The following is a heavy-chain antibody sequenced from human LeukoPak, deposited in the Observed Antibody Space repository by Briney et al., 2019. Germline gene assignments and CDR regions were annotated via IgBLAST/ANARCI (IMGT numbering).Heavy chain of an antibody. V-gene: IGHV1-69*13. CDR1: GGTFSSYA. J-gene: IGHJ4*02. CDR3: AGHQTAYYYDSSGYLY. CDR2: IIPIFGTA. D-gene: IGHD3-22*01. Sequence: GASVKVSCKASGGTFSSYAISWVRQAPGQGLEWMGGIIPIFGTANYAQKFQGRVTITADESTSTAYMELSSLRSEDTAVYYCAGHQTAYYYDSSGYLYWGQGTLVTVSS.